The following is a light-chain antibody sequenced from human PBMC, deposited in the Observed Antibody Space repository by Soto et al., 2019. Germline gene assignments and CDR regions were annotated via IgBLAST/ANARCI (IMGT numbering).Light chain of an antibody. J-gene: IGKJ4*01. CDR3: QQYHKWPLT. V-gene: IGKV1-5*01. CDR1: QTISNW. CDR2: DAS. Sequence: DIQMTQSPSTLSASVGDRVTITCRASQTISNWLAWYQQKPGKAPKVLIFDASTLDGGVPSRFSGRRSGTDFTLTISSLQPSDFATYYCQQYHKWPLTFGGGTKVEIK.